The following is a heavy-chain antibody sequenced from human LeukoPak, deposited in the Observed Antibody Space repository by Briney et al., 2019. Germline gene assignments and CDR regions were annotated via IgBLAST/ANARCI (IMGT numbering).Heavy chain of an antibody. CDR2: ISGSGGST. CDR1: GFTFSSYG. J-gene: IGHJ4*02. D-gene: IGHD3-16*02. V-gene: IGHV3-23*01. CDR3: AKVGDYVWGSYRYFDY. Sequence: GGSLRLSCAASGFTFSSYGMSWVRQAPGKGLEWVSAISGSGGSTYYADSVKGRFTISRDNSKNTLYLQMNSLRAEDTAVYYCAKVGDYVWGSYRYFDYWGQGTLVTVSS.